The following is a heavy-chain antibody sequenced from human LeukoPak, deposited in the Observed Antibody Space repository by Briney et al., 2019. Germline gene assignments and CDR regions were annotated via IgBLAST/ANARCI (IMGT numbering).Heavy chain of an antibody. D-gene: IGHD4/OR15-4a*01. Sequence: ASVKVSCEVSGYTLTELSMHWVRQAPGKGLEWMGGFDPEDGETIYAQKFQGRVTMTEDTSTDTAYMELSSLRSEDTAVYYCATDLEDPRVLTIWGQGTLVTVSS. V-gene: IGHV1-24*01. CDR1: GYTLTELS. J-gene: IGHJ4*02. CDR2: FDPEDGET. CDR3: ATDLEDPRVLTI.